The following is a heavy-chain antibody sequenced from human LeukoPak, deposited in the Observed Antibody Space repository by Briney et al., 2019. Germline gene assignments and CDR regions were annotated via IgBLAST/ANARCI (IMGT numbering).Heavy chain of an antibody. CDR2: IYYSGST. CDR3: ARRNNWNVGGPFDY. V-gene: IGHV4-59*08. D-gene: IGHD1-20*01. Sequence: SETLSLTCTVSGGSISSYYWSWIRQPPGKGLEWIGYIYYSGSTNYNPSLKSRVTISVDTSKNQFSLKPSSVTAADTAVYYCARRNNWNVGGPFDYWGQGTLVTVSS. CDR1: GGSISSYY. J-gene: IGHJ4*02.